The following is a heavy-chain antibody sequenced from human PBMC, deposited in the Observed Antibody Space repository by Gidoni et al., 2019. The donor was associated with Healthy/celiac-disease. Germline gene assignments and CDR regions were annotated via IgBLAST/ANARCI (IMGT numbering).Heavy chain of an antibody. D-gene: IGHD2-21*01. V-gene: IGHV3-23*01. CDR3: AKDQEAWRHLYDAFDI. CDR2: ISGSGGST. Sequence: EVQLLESGGGLVQPGGSLRLSCAASGFTFSSYAMSWVRQAPGKGLEWVSAISGSGGSTYYADSVKGRFTISRDNSKNTLYLQMNSLRAEDTAVYYCAKDQEAWRHLYDAFDIWGQGTMVTVSS. J-gene: IGHJ3*02. CDR1: GFTFSSYA.